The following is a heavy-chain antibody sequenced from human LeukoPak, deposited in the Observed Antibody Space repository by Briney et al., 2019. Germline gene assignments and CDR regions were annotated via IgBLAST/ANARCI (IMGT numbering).Heavy chain of an antibody. J-gene: IGHJ4*02. D-gene: IGHD1-26*01. Sequence: GGSLRLSCSASGFXFSSCGIHWVRQAPGKGLEYVSAISYDGSSIYYADSVKGRFTISRDNSRNTLYLQMSSLKNEDTAVYYCAKDRSGSYTFDYWGQGTLVTVSS. CDR2: ISYDGSSI. CDR3: AKDRSGSYTFDY. CDR1: GFXFSSCG. V-gene: IGHV3-64D*06.